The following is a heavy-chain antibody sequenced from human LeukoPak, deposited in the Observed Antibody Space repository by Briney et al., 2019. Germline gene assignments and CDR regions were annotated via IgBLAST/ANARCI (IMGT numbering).Heavy chain of an antibody. D-gene: IGHD6-13*01. CDR1: GGSFSGYY. CDR3: ARLLTPDSSSWHDYYYMDV. V-gene: IGHV4-34*01. J-gene: IGHJ6*03. Sequence: PSETLSLTCAVYGGSFSGYYWSWIRQPPGKGLEWIGEINHSGSTNYNPSLKSRVTLSVDTSKNQFSLKLSSVTAADTAVYYCARLLTPDSSSWHDYYYMDVWGKGTTVTVSS. CDR2: INHSGST.